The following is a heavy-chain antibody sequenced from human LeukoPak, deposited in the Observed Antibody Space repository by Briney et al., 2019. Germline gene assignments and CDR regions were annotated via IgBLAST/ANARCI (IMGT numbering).Heavy chain of an antibody. Sequence: GASVKVSCKASGYTFAGYYMHWVRQAPGQGLEWMGRINPNSGGTNYAQKFQGRVTMTRDTSISTAYMELSRLRSDDTAVYYCAKVSYYCDSSGYLTDYYYYGMDVWGQGTTVTVSS. V-gene: IGHV1-2*06. CDR3: AKVSYYCDSSGYLTDYYYYGMDV. J-gene: IGHJ6*02. D-gene: IGHD3-22*01. CDR1: GYTFAGYY. CDR2: INPNSGGT.